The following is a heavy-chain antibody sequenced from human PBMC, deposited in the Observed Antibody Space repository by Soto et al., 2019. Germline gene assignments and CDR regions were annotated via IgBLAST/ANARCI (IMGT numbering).Heavy chain of an antibody. Sequence: SQTLSLTCAISGDSVSNKNAAWSWIRQAPSRGLEWLGRTYYRSKWYNEYAVPVKSRISINPDTSKNQFSLQLNSVTPEDTAVYYCARKGAHYFDSWGQGTLVTVSS. CDR1: GDSVSNKNAA. CDR3: ARKGAHYFDS. J-gene: IGHJ4*02. V-gene: IGHV6-1*01. D-gene: IGHD3-16*01. CDR2: TYYRSKWYN.